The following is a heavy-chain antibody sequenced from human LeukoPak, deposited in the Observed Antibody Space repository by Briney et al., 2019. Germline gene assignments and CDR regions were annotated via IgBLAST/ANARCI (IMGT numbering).Heavy chain of an antibody. CDR3: ARDSPSSSSDY. J-gene: IGHJ4*02. CDR2: IIPILGIA. CDR1: GGTFSSYA. Sequence: PVKVSCKASGGTFSSYAISWVRQAPGQGLEWMGRIIPILGIANYAQKFQGRVTITADKSTSTAYMELSSLRSEDTAVYYCARDSPSSSSDYWGQGTLVTVSS. D-gene: IGHD6-6*01. V-gene: IGHV1-69*04.